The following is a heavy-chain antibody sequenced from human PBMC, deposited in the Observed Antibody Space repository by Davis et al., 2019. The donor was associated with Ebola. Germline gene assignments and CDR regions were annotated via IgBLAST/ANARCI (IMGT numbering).Heavy chain of an antibody. J-gene: IGHJ6*02. Sequence: PGGSLRLSCAASGFTFSDYYMSWIRQAPGKGQEWVSYVSSSGSTIYYADSVKGRFTISRDNAKNSLYLQMNSLRAEDTAVYYCARDGVVGANDGMDVWGQGTTVTVSS. CDR2: VSSSGSTI. V-gene: IGHV3-11*01. CDR3: ARDGVVGANDGMDV. CDR1: GFTFSDYY. D-gene: IGHD1-26*01.